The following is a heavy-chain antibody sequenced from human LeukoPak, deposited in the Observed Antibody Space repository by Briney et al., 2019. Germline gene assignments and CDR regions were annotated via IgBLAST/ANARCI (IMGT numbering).Heavy chain of an antibody. V-gene: IGHV3-74*01. D-gene: IGHD2-15*01. CDR2: MNSGGSNT. CDR1: GFTFSRYW. J-gene: IGHJ4*02. Sequence: PGGSLRLSCAASGFTFSRYWMHCVRQAPGEWLVWVSCMNSGGSNTNYADSVKGRFTISRDNDKNTLYLQMNSLRADDTAVYYCARDICSGIGCYPRAPFDYWGQGTLVTVSS. CDR3: ARDICSGIGCYPRAPFDY.